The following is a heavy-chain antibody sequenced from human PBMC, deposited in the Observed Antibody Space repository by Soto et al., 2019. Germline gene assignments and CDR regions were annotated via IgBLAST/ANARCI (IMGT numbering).Heavy chain of an antibody. Sequence: QVHLVQSGAEVKKPGASVKVSCKCSGYTFTSYGITWVRQTPGQGLEWMGWISAHNGNTDYAQKLQGRVTVTRDTSTSTAYMELRSLRSDDTAVYYCARGRYGDYWGQGALVTVSS. CDR1: GYTFTSYG. V-gene: IGHV1-18*01. CDR2: ISAHNGNT. CDR3: ARGRYGDY. D-gene: IGHD1-1*01. J-gene: IGHJ4*02.